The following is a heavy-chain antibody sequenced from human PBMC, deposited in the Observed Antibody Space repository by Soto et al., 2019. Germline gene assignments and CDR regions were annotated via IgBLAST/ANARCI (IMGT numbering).Heavy chain of an antibody. CDR2: IYYSGST. D-gene: IGHD3-10*01. CDR1: GGSISSGGYY. Sequence: SETLSLTCTVSGGSISSGGYYWSWIRQHPGKGLEWIGYIYYSGSTYYNPSLKSRVTISVDTSKNQFSLKLSSVTAADTAVYYCARGPRLRPDGSGTWDYWGQGTLVTVSS. CDR3: ARGPRLRPDGSGTWDY. V-gene: IGHV4-31*03. J-gene: IGHJ4*02.